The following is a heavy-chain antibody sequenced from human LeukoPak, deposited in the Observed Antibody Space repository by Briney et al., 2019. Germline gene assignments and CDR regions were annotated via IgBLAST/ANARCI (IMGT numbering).Heavy chain of an antibody. CDR3: ARDRGSTSSYGMDV. J-gene: IGHJ6*04. D-gene: IGHD2-2*01. Sequence: GGSLRLSCAASGFTFSSYAMHWVRQAPGKGLEWVAVISYDGSNKYYADSVKGRFTIPRDNSKKTLYLQMNSLRAEDTAVYYCARDRGSTSSYGMDVWGKGTTVTVSS. CDR2: ISYDGSNK. CDR1: GFTFSSYA. V-gene: IGHV3-30*04.